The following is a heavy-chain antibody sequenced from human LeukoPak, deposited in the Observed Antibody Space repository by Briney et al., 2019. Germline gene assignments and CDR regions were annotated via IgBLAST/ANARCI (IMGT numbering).Heavy chain of an antibody. D-gene: IGHD2-15*01. Sequence: SETLSLTCTVSGGSISSYYWSWIRQPPGKGLEWIGYIYYSGSTNYNPSLKSRVTISVDTSKNQFSLKLSSVTAADTAVYYCARFVYCSGGSCTGIDPWGQGTLVTVSS. CDR3: ARFVYCSGGSCTGIDP. J-gene: IGHJ5*02. CDR1: GGSISSYY. CDR2: IYYSGST. V-gene: IGHV4-59*01.